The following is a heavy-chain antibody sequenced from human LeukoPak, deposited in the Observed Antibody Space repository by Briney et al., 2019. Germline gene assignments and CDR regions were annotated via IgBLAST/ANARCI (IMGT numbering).Heavy chain of an antibody. CDR3: AGLGASGNGYLSWFDP. Sequence: SETLSLTCTVSGGSISTSYWSWIRQPPGKGLEWIGYIYYSGNSNYSPSLKSRVTISVDTSKNQFSLKLSSVTAADTAVYYCAGLGASGNGYLSWFDPWGQGTLVTVSS. CDR2: IYYSGNS. CDR1: GGSISTSY. J-gene: IGHJ5*02. D-gene: IGHD3-22*01. V-gene: IGHV4-59*01.